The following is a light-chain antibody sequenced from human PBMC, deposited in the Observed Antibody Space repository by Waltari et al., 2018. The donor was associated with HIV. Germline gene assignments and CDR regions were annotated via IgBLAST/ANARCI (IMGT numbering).Light chain of an antibody. CDR1: QAVDSY. J-gene: IGKJ3*01. Sequence: DIQLTQSPSFLSASVGDRVTVTCRASQAVDSYLAGYQQKPGKAPRLLIYAASTLQSGVPSRFSGSGSGTEFTLTISSLQPEDFATYYCQQLNSYPFTFGPGTKVDIK. V-gene: IGKV1-9*01. CDR2: AAS. CDR3: QQLNSYPFT.